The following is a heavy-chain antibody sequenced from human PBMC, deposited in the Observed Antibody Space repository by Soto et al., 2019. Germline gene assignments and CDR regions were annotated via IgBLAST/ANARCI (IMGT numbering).Heavy chain of an antibody. Sequence: QVQLVQSGAEVKKPGSSVKVSCKASGATFSTNAFSWVRQAPGQGLEWMGGIIPIFGTTDYAQKFQGRLTIPADESESTASLPLSNLRSEDTAIYFCARSITDTLIREDYWGQGTLVTVSS. CDR1: GATFSTNA. CDR2: IIPIFGTT. CDR3: ARSITDTLIREDY. D-gene: IGHD3-10*01. V-gene: IGHV1-69*12. J-gene: IGHJ4*02.